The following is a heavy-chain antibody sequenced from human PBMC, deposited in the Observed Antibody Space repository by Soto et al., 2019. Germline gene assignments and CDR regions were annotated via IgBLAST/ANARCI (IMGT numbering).Heavy chain of an antibody. J-gene: IGHJ4*02. D-gene: IGHD6-19*01. V-gene: IGHV3-23*01. CDR1: GLTFTRYA. CDR2: IIDDGGRA. Sequence: LRLSCSACGLTFTRYAMGWVRQAPGKGLEWVSAIIDDGGRAYYADSVKGRFTISRDNFKNTLSLQMNSLRAEDTAVYYCAKDKMEQWLVGGYFDYWGQGTQVTVSS. CDR3: AKDKMEQWLVGGYFDY.